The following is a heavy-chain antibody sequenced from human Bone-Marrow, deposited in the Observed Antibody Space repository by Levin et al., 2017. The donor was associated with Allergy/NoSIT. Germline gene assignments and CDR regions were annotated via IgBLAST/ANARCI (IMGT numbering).Heavy chain of an antibody. D-gene: IGHD1-26*01. V-gene: IGHV4-30-2*01. Sequence: SQTLSLTCTVSGGSISGGYSWSWVRQPPGKGLEWMGYIWHSGAAYYNPSLQGRATMSVDTSKNQYSLNLTSVTAADTAVYYCARDASGGSSESRYWGQGTLVTVSS. CDR2: IWHSGAA. CDR1: GGSISGGYS. J-gene: IGHJ4*02. CDR3: ARDASGGSSESRY.